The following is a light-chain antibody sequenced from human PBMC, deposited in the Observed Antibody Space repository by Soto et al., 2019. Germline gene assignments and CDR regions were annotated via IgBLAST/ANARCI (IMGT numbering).Light chain of an antibody. CDR3: QQYKDWPPLT. Sequence: EIGMTQSPVTLSVSPGERVTLSCRASQNVNINLAWYQQRPGQAPRVLIYGASNRASGIPDRFSGSGSGTDFTLTISSLEPDDFALYYCQQYKDWPPLTFGGGTGVEIK. CDR2: GAS. CDR1: QNVNIN. J-gene: IGKJ4*01. V-gene: IGKV3D-15*01.